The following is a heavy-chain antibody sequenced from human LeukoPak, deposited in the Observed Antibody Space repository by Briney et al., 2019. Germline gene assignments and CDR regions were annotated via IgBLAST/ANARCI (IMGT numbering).Heavy chain of an antibody. CDR2: IYYSGST. CDR3: ARGRDSSGWQADY. Sequence: SETLSLTYTVSGGSISRYYWSWIRQPPGKGLEWIGYIYYSGSTNYNPSLKSRVTISVDTSKNQFSLKLSSVTAADTAVYYCARGRDSSGWQADYWGEGTLVTVSS. J-gene: IGHJ4*02. CDR1: GGSISRYY. V-gene: IGHV4-59*01. D-gene: IGHD6-19*01.